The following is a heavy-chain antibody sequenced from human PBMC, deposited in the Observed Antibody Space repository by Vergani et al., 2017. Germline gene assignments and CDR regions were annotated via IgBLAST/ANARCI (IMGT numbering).Heavy chain of an antibody. Sequence: VQLVESGGGLVQPGGSLRLSCAASGFTFSSYAMHWVRQAPGKGLEWIGSIYYSGSTYYNPSLKSRVTISVDTSKNQFSLKLSSVTAADTAVYYCARDVREGGGDHVEWLGGQGTLVTVSS. J-gene: IGHJ4*02. CDR2: IYYSGST. CDR1: GFTFSSYAMH. CDR3: ARDVREGGGDHVEWL. V-gene: IGHV4-59*05. D-gene: IGHD6-19*01.